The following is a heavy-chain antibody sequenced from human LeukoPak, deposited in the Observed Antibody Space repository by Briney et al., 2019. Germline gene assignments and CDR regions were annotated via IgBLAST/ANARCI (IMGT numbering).Heavy chain of an antibody. J-gene: IGHJ5*02. CDR3: ARDSVSSIFPRQFDH. CDR2: ISGGGRST. V-gene: IGHV3-23*01. D-gene: IGHD6-13*01. CDR1: GFTFSTCA. Sequence: PGGSLRLSCAASGFTFSTCAMSWVRQAPGKGLEWVSTISGGGRSTDHADSVKGQFTISRDNSKNTLYLETDSLRAEDSAVYFCARDSVSSIFPRQFDHWGQGTLVTVSS.